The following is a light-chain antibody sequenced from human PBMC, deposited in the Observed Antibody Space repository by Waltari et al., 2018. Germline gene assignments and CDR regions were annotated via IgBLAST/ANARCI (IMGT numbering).Light chain of an antibody. Sequence: HSPLPKLPPVSGPPGQPITIPSTATTHDVVGYNYVSWYQQHPGKAPKLMIYDVSKRPSGVSNRFSGSKSGNTASLTISGLQAEDEADYYCCSYAGSHVVFGGGTKLTVL. CDR2: DVS. CDR1: THDVVGYNY. V-gene: IGLV2-23*02. CDR3: CSYAGSHVV. J-gene: IGLJ2*01.